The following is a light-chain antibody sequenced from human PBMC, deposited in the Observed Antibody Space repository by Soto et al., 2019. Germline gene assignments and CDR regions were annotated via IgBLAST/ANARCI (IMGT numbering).Light chain of an antibody. J-gene: IGKJ1*01. CDR2: DAS. CDR1: QSVSNY. Sequence: EIVLTQSPATLSLSPGERATLSCRASQSVSNYLAWYQQKPDQAPRLLIYDASNRATGIPARFSGSGSGTDFTLIISSLEPEDFAVYYCQQRSDWPPWTFGQGTKVEIK. V-gene: IGKV3-11*01. CDR3: QQRSDWPPWT.